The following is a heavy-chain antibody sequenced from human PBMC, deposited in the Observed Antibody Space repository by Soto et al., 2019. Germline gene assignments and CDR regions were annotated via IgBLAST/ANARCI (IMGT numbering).Heavy chain of an antibody. CDR2: IIPSFGTS. J-gene: IGHJ3*02. CDR1: GGTFSTSS. V-gene: IGHV1-69*12. D-gene: IGHD4-17*01. CDR3: AREDDDGGNSDAFDI. Sequence: QVQLVQSGAEVKKPGSSVKVSCKASGGTFSTSSINWVRQAPGQGLEWMGGIIPSFGTSDYAQKIEGRITNTADESTRIVYMGLRSLKSEDPHFYYCAREDDDGGNSDAFDIWGQGTMVTVSS.